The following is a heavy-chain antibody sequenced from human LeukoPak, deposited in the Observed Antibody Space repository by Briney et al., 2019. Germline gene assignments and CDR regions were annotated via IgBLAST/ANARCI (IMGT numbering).Heavy chain of an antibody. V-gene: IGHV3-33*01. J-gene: IGHJ2*01. CDR2: IGYDGRNK. D-gene: IGHD6-19*01. CDR1: GFTFSSYG. Sequence: GRSLRLSCAASGFTFSSYGMHWVRQAPGKGLEWVAVIGYDGRNKYYADSVKGRFIISRDNSKNTLYLQMNILRAEDTAVYYCARDMEQWLVQDWYFDLWGRGTLVTVSS. CDR3: ARDMEQWLVQDWYFDL.